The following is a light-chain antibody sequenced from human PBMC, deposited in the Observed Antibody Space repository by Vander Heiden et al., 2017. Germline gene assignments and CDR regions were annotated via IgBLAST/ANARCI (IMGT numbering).Light chain of an antibody. J-gene: IGKJ1*01. CDR3: QQYGSSRWT. Sequence: IVLTQSPGTLSLSPGERATLSCRASQSVSSSYLAWYQQKPGQAPRLLTYGASSRATGIPDRFSGSGSGTDFTLTISRLEPEDFAVYYCQQYGSSRWTFGQGTKVXIK. V-gene: IGKV3-20*01. CDR2: GAS. CDR1: QSVSSSY.